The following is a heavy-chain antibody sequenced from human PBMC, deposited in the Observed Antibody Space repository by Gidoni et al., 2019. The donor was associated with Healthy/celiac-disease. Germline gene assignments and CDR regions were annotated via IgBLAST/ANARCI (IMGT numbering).Heavy chain of an antibody. V-gene: IGHV1-69*06. J-gene: IGHJ3*02. CDR2: IIPIFGTA. Sequence: QVQLVQSGAEVKKPGSSVKVSCKASGATFSSYAISWVRQAPGQGLEWMGGIIPIFGTANDAKKCQGRVTITADKSTSTAYMELSSLRSEDTAVYYCARGYDSSGYYYAFDIWGQGTMVTVSS. D-gene: IGHD3-22*01. CDR3: ARGYDSSGYYYAFDI. CDR1: GATFSSYA.